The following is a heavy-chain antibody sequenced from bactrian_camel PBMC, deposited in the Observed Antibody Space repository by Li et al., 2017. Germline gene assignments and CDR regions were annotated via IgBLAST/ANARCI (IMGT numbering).Heavy chain of an antibody. CDR1: GYIYDDDQYC. Sequence: VESGGGSVQAGGSLRLSCEASGYIYDDDQYCMGWYRQAPGEEREGIASINNSDGTTNYADSVKGRFTISQDNARETVYLQMNSLKPEDSAMYYCARSSGRYCLLKLRDFIIWGQGTQVTVS. V-gene: IGHV3S61*01. D-gene: IGHD3*01. CDR2: INNSDGTT. J-gene: IGHJ4*01. CDR3: ARSSGRYCLLKLRDFII.